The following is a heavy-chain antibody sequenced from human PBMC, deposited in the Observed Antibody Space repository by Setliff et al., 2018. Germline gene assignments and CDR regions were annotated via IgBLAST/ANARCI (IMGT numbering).Heavy chain of an antibody. Sequence: GGSLRLSCAASGFTFSDYYMNWIRQAPGKGLEWLSYISRGGSTIYYANSVKDRFTISRDNSKNTLWLQMGSLRAEDMAVYYCARDDYNYGYNSWGQGTLVTVSS. V-gene: IGHV3-11*04. D-gene: IGHD5-18*01. CDR1: GFTFSDYY. CDR3: ARDDYNYGYNS. CDR2: ISRGGSTI. J-gene: IGHJ4*02.